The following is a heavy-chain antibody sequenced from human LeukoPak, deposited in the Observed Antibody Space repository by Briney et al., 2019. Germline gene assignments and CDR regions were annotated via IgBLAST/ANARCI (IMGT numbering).Heavy chain of an antibody. V-gene: IGHV4-59*01. D-gene: IGHD4-17*01. J-gene: IGHJ4*02. Sequence: SETLSLTCTVSGGSISSYYWSWIRQPPGKGLEWIGYIYYIGSTNYNPSLKSRVTISVDTSKNQFSLKLSSVTAADTAVYYCARERAVTTYYYFDYWGQGTLVTVSS. CDR2: IYYIGST. CDR3: ARERAVTTYYYFDY. CDR1: GGSISSYY.